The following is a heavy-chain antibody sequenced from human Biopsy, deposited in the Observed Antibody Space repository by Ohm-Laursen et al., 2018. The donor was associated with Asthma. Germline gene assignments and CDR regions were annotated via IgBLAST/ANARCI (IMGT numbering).Heavy chain of an antibody. J-gene: IGHJ4*02. Sequence: ASVKVSCKISGYSLTDLSMHWVRQAPGLGLEWMGGISPIFGSSNYAQRFQGRVTITADIFTRTVYMELSSLSSDDTAVYYCASDFPKDYVRYNFQFWGQGTLVTVSS. D-gene: IGHD4-17*01. CDR2: ISPIFGSS. V-gene: IGHV1-24*01. CDR3: ASDFPKDYVRYNFQF. CDR1: GYSLTDLS.